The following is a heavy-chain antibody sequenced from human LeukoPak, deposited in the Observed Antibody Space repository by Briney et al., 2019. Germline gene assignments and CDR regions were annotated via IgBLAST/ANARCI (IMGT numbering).Heavy chain of an antibody. V-gene: IGHV4-38-2*02. CDR3: ARDRSVGVLPDPRFDF. J-gene: IGHJ4*02. D-gene: IGHD3-16*01. CDR1: GYFSSDYY. CDR2: VFHSENT. Sequence: SETLSLTCTLSGYFSSDYYWGWIRQPPGKGLEWVGNVFHSENTNYNPSLKSRLTISPDTSKNQFSLTLTSVTAADTAVYYCARDRSVGVLPDPRFDFWGQGTLVTVSS.